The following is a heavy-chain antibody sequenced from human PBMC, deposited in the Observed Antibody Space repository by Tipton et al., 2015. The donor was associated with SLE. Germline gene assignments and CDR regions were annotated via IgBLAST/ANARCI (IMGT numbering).Heavy chain of an antibody. Sequence: SLRLSCAASEFTFRYHPMSWVRQAPGKGLEWVSVISGGGDDTQYAVSVKGRFTISRDTSKNTLYPQMNSLRPDDTAVYYCARYGPFLAGSVDFWGQGTMVTVSS. CDR2: ISGGGDDT. V-gene: IGHV3-23*01. D-gene: IGHD2/OR15-2a*01. CDR1: EFTFRYHP. CDR3: ARYGPFLAGSVDF. J-gene: IGHJ3*01.